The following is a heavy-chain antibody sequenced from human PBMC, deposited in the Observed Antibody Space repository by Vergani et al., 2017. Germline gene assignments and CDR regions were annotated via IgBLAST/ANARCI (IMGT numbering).Heavy chain of an antibody. CDR1: GFTFSSYA. D-gene: IGHD4-23*01. CDR2: ISGSGGRT. Sequence: EVQLLESGGGLVQPGGSLRLSCAASGFTFSSYAMSWVRQAPGKGREWVSAISGSGGRTYYADSVKGRFTISRDNSKNTLYLQMNSLRAEDTAVYYCSTTVEPTHYYYDYMDVWGKGTTVTVSS. V-gene: IGHV3-23*01. J-gene: IGHJ6*03. CDR3: STTVEPTHYYYDYMDV.